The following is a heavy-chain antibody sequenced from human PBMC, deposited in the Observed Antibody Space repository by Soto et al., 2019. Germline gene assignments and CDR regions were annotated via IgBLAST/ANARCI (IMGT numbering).Heavy chain of an antibody. CDR1: GFTFSSYA. V-gene: IGHV3-30-3*01. CDR2: ISYDGGNK. J-gene: IGHJ4*02. CDR3: AMMGFDY. Sequence: GGSLRLSCAASGFTFSSYAMHWVRQAPGKGLEWVAVISYDGGNKYYADSVKGRFTISRDNSKNTLYLQMNSLRAEDTAVYYCAMMGFDYWGQGTLVTVSS.